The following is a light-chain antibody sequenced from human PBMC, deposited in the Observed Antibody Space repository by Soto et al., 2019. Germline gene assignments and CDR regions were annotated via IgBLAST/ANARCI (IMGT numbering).Light chain of an antibody. CDR2: KNN. Sequence: QSVLTQPPSASGTPGQRVTISCSGSSSNIGSNYVYWYQQLPGTAPKLLIYKNNQRPSGVPYRFSGSKSGTSASLAIIGLRSEDEADYYCAAWDDSLSGYVFGTGTKVTVL. J-gene: IGLJ1*01. V-gene: IGLV1-47*01. CDR1: SSNIGSNY. CDR3: AAWDDSLSGYV.